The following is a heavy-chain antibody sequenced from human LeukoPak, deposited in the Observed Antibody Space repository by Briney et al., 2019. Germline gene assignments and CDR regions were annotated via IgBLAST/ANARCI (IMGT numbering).Heavy chain of an antibody. CDR1: GGSISSSSYY. Sequence: SETLSLTCTVSGGSISSSSYYWGWIRQPPGKGLEWIGSIYYSRSTYYNPSLKSRVTISVDTSKNQFSLKLSSVTAADTAVYYCARGDCSGGSCYLFDYWGQGALVAVSS. J-gene: IGHJ4*02. CDR2: IYYSRST. CDR3: ARGDCSGGSCYLFDY. D-gene: IGHD2-15*01. V-gene: IGHV4-39*01.